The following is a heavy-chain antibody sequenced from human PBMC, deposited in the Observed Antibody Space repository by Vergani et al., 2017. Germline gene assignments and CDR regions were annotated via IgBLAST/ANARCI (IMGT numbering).Heavy chain of an antibody. Sequence: QVQLVESGGGVVQPGRSLRLSCAASGFTFSSYGMYWVRQAPGKGLEWVAVTSNDGSNKYYADSVKGRFTISRDNSKNTLYLQMNSLRAEDTAVYYWAKDSLRFLEWAFYYYYYRDVWGKGTTVTVSS. CDR3: AKDSLRFLEWAFYYYYYRDV. CDR2: TSNDGSNK. V-gene: IGHV3-30*18. D-gene: IGHD3-3*01. J-gene: IGHJ6*03. CDR1: GFTFSSYG.